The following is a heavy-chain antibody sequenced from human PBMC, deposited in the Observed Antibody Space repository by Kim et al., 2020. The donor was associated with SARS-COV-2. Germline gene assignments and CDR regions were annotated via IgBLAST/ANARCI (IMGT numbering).Heavy chain of an antibody. CDR1: GFTFSSYA. J-gene: IGHJ5*02. Sequence: GGSLRLSCAASGFTFSSYAMSWVRQTPGKGLEWVSGISGSAGSTYYADSVKGRFTVSRDNSRSTLYLQMNSLRAEDTAVYYCAKDGYDADGSGWFDPWGQGTLVTFSS. CDR2: ISGSAGST. D-gene: IGHD3-10*01. V-gene: IGHV3-23*01. CDR3: AKDGYDADGSGWFDP.